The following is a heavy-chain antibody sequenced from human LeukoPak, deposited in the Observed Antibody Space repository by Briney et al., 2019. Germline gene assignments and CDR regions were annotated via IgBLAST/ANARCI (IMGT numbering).Heavy chain of an antibody. Sequence: GGSLRLSCAAPGFTFNNYGVSWVRQAPGKGLEWVSAISGSGATTYYADSVKGRFTISRDNSQNTLYLQMNSLRAEDTAVYYCAKNSGYTSSSYVGYWGQGTLVTVSS. CDR1: GFTFNNYG. CDR2: ISGSGATT. J-gene: IGHJ4*02. V-gene: IGHV3-23*01. CDR3: AKNSGYTSSSYVGY. D-gene: IGHD6-13*01.